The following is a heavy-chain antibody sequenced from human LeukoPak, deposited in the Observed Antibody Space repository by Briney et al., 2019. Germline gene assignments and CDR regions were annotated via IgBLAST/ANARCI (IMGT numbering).Heavy chain of an antibody. Sequence: SETLSLTCTVSGGSISSYYWSWIRQPAGKGLEWIGRIYTSGSTNYNPSLKSRVTMSVDTSKNQFSLKLSSVTAADTAVYYCARALTETTVTPFDYWGQGTLVTVSS. CDR3: ARALTETTVTPFDY. CDR2: IYTSGST. J-gene: IGHJ4*02. V-gene: IGHV4-4*07. D-gene: IGHD4-17*01. CDR1: GGSISSYY.